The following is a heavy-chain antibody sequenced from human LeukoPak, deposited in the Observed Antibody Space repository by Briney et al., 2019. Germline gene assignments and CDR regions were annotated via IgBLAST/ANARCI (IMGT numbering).Heavy chain of an antibody. J-gene: IGHJ5*02. D-gene: IGHD2-2*01. CDR3: ARSPTAINGYFDP. V-gene: IGHV3-23*01. CDR2: ISGGGGST. Sequence: PGGSLRLSCVASLFTFSRYAMNWVRQAPGKGGEWVSVISGGGGSTYYADSVKGRFTISRDNSKNTLYLQMNSVRADDTAVYYCARSPTAINGYFDPWGQETLVTVSS. CDR1: LFTFSRYA.